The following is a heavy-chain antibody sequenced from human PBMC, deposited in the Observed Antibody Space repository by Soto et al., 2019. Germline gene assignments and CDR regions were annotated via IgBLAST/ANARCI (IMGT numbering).Heavy chain of an antibody. D-gene: IGHD3-10*01. CDR1: GYTFTTYG. J-gene: IGHJ5*01. Sequence: GASVKVSCKASGYTFTTYGISWVRQAPGQGLEWMGWINVYNGNTKYAQKLQGRFTISRDNTKTSLYLQMNSLRVDDTAIYYCARDRGFSCFDLWGQGTLVTVSS. CDR2: INVYNGNT. CDR3: ARDRGFSCFDL. V-gene: IGHV1-18*01.